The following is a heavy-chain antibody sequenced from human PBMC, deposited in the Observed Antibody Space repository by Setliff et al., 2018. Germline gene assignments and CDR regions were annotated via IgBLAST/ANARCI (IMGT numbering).Heavy chain of an antibody. CDR1: GASLSGGHY. CDR2: IYHKGRT. V-gene: IGHV4-38-2*01. CDR3: ASPRRDDLDSPFDPFDI. J-gene: IGHJ3*02. D-gene: IGHD3-3*01. Sequence: TLSLTCDVSGASLSGGHYWGWIRQPPGKGLEWIATIYHKGRTYFNPSLQSRVTMSLDRSKNQFSLRLTSVTASDTAVYYCASPRRDDLDSPFDPFDIWGHGTRVTVSS.